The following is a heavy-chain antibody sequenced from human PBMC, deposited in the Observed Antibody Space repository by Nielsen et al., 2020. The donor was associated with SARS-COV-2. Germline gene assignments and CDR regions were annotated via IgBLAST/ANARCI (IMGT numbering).Heavy chain of an antibody. V-gene: IGHV1-3*01. CDR2: INAGNANT. CDR3: ARSIGATEVVGY. CDR1: GYTFTSYA. D-gene: IGHD2-21*01. J-gene: IGHJ4*02. Sequence: ASVKVSCKASGYTFTSYAMHWVRQAPGQRLEWMGWINAGNANTKYSQKLQGRVTITRDTSATTAYMELSSLRSEDTAVYYCARSIGATEVVGYWGQGTLVTVSS.